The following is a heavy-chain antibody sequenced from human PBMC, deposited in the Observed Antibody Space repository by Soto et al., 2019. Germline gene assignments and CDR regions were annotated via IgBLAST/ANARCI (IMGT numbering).Heavy chain of an antibody. D-gene: IGHD5-12*01. J-gene: IGHJ3*02. CDR1: GFTFSSYA. V-gene: IGHV3-23*01. CDR2: ISSSGGST. CDR3: AIDQGGGYDLYYSGDAFDI. Sequence: GGSLRLSCAASGFTFSSYAMSWVRQAPGKGLEWVSVISSSGGSTYYANSVKGRFTISRENSKNTLYLQMNSLRAEDTAVYYWAIDQGGGYDLYYSGDAFDIWVQGTMVTVSS.